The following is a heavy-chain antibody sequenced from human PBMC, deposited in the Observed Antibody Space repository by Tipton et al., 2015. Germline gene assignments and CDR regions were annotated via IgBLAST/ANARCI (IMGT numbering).Heavy chain of an antibody. J-gene: IGHJ4*02. CDR2: ISGSGGST. CDR3: AKDKGRTGVSDFDY. V-gene: IGHV3-23*01. CDR1: GFNFSDYG. D-gene: IGHD1-14*01. Sequence: SLRLSCTASGFNFSDYGMHWVRQAPGEGLEWVSAISGSGGSTYYADSVKGRFTISRDNSKNTLYLQMNSLRAEDTAVYYCAKDKGRTGVSDFDYWGQGTLVTVSS.